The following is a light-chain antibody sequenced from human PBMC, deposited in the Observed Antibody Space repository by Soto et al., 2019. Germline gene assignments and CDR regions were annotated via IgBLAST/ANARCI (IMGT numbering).Light chain of an antibody. CDR1: QSISSW. CDR3: QQYNSYVT. CDR2: KAS. V-gene: IGKV1-5*03. Sequence: DIQMTQSPSTLSASVGDRVTITCRASQSISSWLAWYQQKPGKAPKLLIYKASSLESGVPSRFRGSGSGTEFTLTISSLQPDDFATYYCQQYNSYVTFGPGTKVDIK. J-gene: IGKJ3*01.